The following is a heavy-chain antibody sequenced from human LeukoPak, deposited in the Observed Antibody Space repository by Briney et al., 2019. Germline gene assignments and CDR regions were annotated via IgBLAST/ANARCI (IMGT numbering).Heavy chain of an antibody. V-gene: IGHV1-3*03. Sequence: ASVKVSCKASGGTFSSYAMHWVRQAPGQRLEWMGWINAGNGNTKYSQEFQGRVTITRDTSASTAYMELSSLRSEDMAAYYCARGVGVAAAGYYFDYWGQGTLVTVSS. CDR2: INAGNGNT. CDR3: ARGVGVAAAGYYFDY. J-gene: IGHJ4*02. CDR1: GGTFSSYA. D-gene: IGHD6-13*01.